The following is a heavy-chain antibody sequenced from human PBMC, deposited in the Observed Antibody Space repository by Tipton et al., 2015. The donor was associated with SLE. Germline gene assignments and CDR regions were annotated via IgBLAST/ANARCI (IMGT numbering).Heavy chain of an antibody. J-gene: IGHJ4*02. CDR2: IYYSGST. CDR1: GGSISRHY. CDR3: ARQRNYNFWSGYNYYLDS. V-gene: IGHV4-59*11. D-gene: IGHD3-3*01. Sequence: LRLSCSVSGGSISRHYWSWIRQPPGKGLEWIGYIYYSGSTSYAPSFKSRVTISVDPSRDQVSLNLNSVTAADTAVYFCARQRNYNFWSGYNYYLDSWGQGALVTVSS.